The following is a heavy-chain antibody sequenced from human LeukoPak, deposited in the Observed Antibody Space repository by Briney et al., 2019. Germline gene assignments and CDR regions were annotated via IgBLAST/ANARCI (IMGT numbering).Heavy chain of an antibody. J-gene: IGHJ4*02. CDR3: ARRSAGATHFDY. CDR1: GGSISGYY. CDR2: IYYSGRT. Sequence: SETLSLTCTVSGGSISGYYWSWIRQPPGKGLEWIGYIYYSGRTNYNPSLKSRVTISVDTSKNQFSLKLSCVTAADTAVYYCARRSAGATHFDYWGQGTLVTVSS. V-gene: IGHV4-59*08. D-gene: IGHD1-26*01.